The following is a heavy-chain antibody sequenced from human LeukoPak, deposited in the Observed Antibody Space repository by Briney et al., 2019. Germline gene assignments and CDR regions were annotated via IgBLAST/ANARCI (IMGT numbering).Heavy chain of an antibody. D-gene: IGHD3/OR15-3a*01. V-gene: IGHV4-31*03. CDR3: ARVRRGLDRIGEFDY. CDR2: IYYSGST. CDR1: GGSISSGGYY. J-gene: IGHJ4*02. Sequence: SQTLSLTCTVSGGSISSGGYYWSRIRQHPGKGLEWIGYIYYSGSTYYNPSLKSRVTISVDTSKNQFSLKLSSVTAADTAVYYCARVRRGLDRIGEFDYWGQGTLVTVSS.